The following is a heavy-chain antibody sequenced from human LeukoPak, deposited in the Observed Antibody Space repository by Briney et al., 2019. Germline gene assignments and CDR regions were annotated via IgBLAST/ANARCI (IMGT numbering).Heavy chain of an antibody. CDR1: GYTFTNYY. CDR3: ARVPEYYDILTGYYHKYYFDY. D-gene: IGHD3-9*01. CDR2: INPSSGST. J-gene: IGHJ4*02. Sequence: ASVKVSCKASGYTFTNYYMHWVRQAPGQGLEWMGIINPSSGSTSYAQKFQGRVTMTRDTSTSTVYLELSRLRSEDTAVYYCARVPEYYDILTGYYHKYYFDYWGQGTLVTVSS. V-gene: IGHV1-46*01.